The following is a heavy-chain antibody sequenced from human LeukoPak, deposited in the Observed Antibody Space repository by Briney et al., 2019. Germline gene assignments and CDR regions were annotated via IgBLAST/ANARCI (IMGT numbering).Heavy chain of an antibody. CDR2: LSGSGDRT. D-gene: IGHD1-26*01. Sequence: GGSLRLSCATSGFTFSSYGMSWVRQAPGKGLQWVSALSGSGDRTYYADSVKGRFTVSGDTSKNTIYLQMHSLTAADTAVYYCAKDRSIGTYYTFDHWGQGTLVTVSS. CDR3: AKDRSIGTYYTFDH. J-gene: IGHJ4*02. CDR1: GFTFSSYG. V-gene: IGHV3-23*01.